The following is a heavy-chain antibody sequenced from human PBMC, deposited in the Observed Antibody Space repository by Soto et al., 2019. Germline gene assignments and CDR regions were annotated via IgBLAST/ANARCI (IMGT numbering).Heavy chain of an antibody. Sequence: QVQFMQSGGGVVQPGKSLRLSCATSGVTFSRYAMHWVRQAPGERLEWVAVVFFDGNYKNYGDSVKGRFTVSRDNSKNTTYLQMNGLRPEDTGVYYCTKGGPVPFDYWGQGSLVIVSS. V-gene: IGHV3-30*18. CDR2: VFFDGNYK. D-gene: IGHD3-16*01. CDR3: TKGGPVPFDY. CDR1: GVTFSRYA. J-gene: IGHJ4*02.